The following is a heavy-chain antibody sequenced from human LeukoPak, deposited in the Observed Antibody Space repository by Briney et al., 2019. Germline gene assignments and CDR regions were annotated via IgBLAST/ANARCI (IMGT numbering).Heavy chain of an antibody. CDR2: ISGGGGTT. D-gene: IGHD4-11*01. CDR1: GFTFSSYW. J-gene: IGHJ4*02. CDR3: SIRPSMTTVTTALDY. Sequence: GGSLRLSCAASGFTFSSYWMHWVRQAPGKGLEWVSGISGGGGTTYYADSVKGRFTISRDNSKNTLYLQMNTLRAEDTAVYYCSIRPSMTTVTTALDYWGQGTLVTVSS. V-gene: IGHV3-23*01.